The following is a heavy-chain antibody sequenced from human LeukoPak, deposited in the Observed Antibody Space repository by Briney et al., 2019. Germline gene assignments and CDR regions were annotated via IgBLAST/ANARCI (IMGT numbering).Heavy chain of an antibody. Sequence: PGGSLRLSCAASGFTFSSYSMNWVRQAPGKGLEWVSSISSSSSYIYYADSVKGRFTISRDNAKNSLYLQMNSLRAEDTAVYYCARDLRGTTTASYCYYYYGMDVWGQGTTVTVSS. CDR1: GFTFSSYS. CDR3: ARDLRGTTTASYCYYYYGMDV. D-gene: IGHD3-16*01. CDR2: ISSSSSYI. V-gene: IGHV3-21*01. J-gene: IGHJ6*02.